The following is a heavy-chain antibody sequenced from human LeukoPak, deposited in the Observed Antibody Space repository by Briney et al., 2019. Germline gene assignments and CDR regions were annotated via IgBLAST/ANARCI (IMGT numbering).Heavy chain of an antibody. CDR3: ASLWGSSGSYYWGADY. CDR2: ISSSGSTI. Sequence: TGGSLRLSCAASGFTFSTYAMSWVRQAPGKGLEWVSYISSSGSTIYYADSVKGRFTISRDNAKNSLYLQMNSLRAEDTAVYYCASLWGSSGSYYWGADYWGQGTLVTVSS. V-gene: IGHV3-48*03. J-gene: IGHJ4*02. D-gene: IGHD3-10*01. CDR1: GFTFSTYA.